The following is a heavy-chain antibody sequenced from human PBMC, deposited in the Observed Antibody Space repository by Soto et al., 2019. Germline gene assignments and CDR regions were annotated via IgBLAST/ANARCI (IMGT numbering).Heavy chain of an antibody. CDR3: ARGKVVVAATRSRYYYGMDV. D-gene: IGHD2-15*01. V-gene: IGHV1-69*13. CDR2: IIPIFGTA. Sequence: GASVKLSSEARGDRFECRCLSWVQQAPGQRLEWMGGIIPIFGTANYAQKFQGRVTITADESTSTAYMELSSLRSEDTAVYYCARGKVVVAATRSRYYYGMDVWGQGTTVTVSS. J-gene: IGHJ6*02. CDR1: GDRFECRC.